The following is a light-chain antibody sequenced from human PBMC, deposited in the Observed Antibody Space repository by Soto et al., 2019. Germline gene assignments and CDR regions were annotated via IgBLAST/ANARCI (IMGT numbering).Light chain of an antibody. J-gene: IGLJ3*02. CDR1: SSNIGSNT. CDR2: NNN. V-gene: IGLV1-44*01. Sequence: QSVLTQPPSASETPGQRVTISCSGSSSNIGSNTVNWYQQLPGTAPKVLIYNNNLRPSGVPDRFSGSKSGTSASLAISGLQPQDEADYYCATWDDSLNGPVFGGGTQVTVL. CDR3: ATWDDSLNGPV.